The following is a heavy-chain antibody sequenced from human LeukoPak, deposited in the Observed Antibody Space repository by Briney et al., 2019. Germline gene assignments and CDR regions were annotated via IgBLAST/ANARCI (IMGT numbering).Heavy chain of an antibody. CDR2: INHSGST. J-gene: IGHJ4*02. CDR1: GFTVSSNY. CDR3: SGNTTY. V-gene: IGHV4-34*08. D-gene: IGHD4-23*01. Sequence: GSLRLSCAASGFTVSSNYMSWVRQPPGKGLEWIGEINHSGSTKYNPSLKSRVTISLDTSKNQFSLKLSSVTAADTAVYYCSGNTTYWGQGTLVTVSS.